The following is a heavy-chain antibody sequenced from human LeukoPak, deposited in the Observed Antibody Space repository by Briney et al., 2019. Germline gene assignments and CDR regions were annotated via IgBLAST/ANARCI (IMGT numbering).Heavy chain of an antibody. Sequence: PSQTLSLTCTVCGASIRSGDYYWSWIRQPPGKGLEWIGYIYDSGSTYYNPSLKSRITISVDTSENRFSLKLSSVTATDTAVYYCARDCSGGSCYGAFDIWGQGTMVTVSS. CDR1: GASIRSGDYY. CDR2: IYDSGST. D-gene: IGHD2-15*01. J-gene: IGHJ3*02. V-gene: IGHV4-30-4*01. CDR3: ARDCSGGSCYGAFDI.